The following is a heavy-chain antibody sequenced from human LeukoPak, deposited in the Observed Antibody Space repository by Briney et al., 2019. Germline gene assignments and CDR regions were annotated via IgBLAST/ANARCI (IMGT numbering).Heavy chain of an antibody. CDR2: ISGGGGSI. Sequence: GGSLRLSCAASGFTFSSYAMSWVRQAPGKGLEWVSTISGGGGSIYYADSVKGRFTISRDNAKNSLYLQMNSLRAEDTAVYYCARMSPPFSAWGQGTLVIVSS. CDR1: GFTFSSYA. CDR3: ARMSPPFSA. V-gene: IGHV3-23*01. J-gene: IGHJ5*02.